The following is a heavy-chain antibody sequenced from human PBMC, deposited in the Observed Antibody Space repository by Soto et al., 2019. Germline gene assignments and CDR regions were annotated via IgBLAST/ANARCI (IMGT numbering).Heavy chain of an antibody. CDR2: MNPSGGST. D-gene: IGHD3-10*01. CDR1: GYTFITNC. Sequence: ASVKVSCKASGYTFITNCIHWVRQVPGRGLEWMGIMNPSGGSTSYAQKFQGRVTMTRDTSTSTVYMELSSLRSEDTAVYYCAREKGITMVRGLDAFDIWGQGTMVTVSS. J-gene: IGHJ3*02. CDR3: AREKGITMVRGLDAFDI. V-gene: IGHV1-46*03.